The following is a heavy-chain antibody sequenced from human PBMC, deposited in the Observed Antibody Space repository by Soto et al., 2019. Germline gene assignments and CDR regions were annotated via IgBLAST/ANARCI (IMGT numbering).Heavy chain of an antibody. D-gene: IGHD3-22*01. CDR1: GVTFNSSA. V-gene: IGHV3-23*04. CDR2: ISETGGGK. CDR3: AIGRRKTSGSNSWFDP. J-gene: IGHJ5*02. Sequence: EVQLVESGGGLVKPGGSLRLSCEASGVTFNSSAMNWVRQAPGKGLEWVSTISETGGGKFYADSVKGRFTISRDNSKNTLYLQMHSLRADDTAVYFCAIGRRKTSGSNSWFDPWGRGTLVTVSS.